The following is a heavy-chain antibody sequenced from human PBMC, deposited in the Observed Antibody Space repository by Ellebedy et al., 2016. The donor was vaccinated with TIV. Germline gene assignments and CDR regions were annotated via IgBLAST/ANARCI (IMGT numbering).Heavy chain of an antibody. Sequence: GESLKISCAASGFPFSSSWVHWVRQVPGKGLVWVARINGDGSNIGYADSVKGRFTISRDNAKSTLYLQMNSLRAEDTAVYYCARDPYNWNGTFDYWGQGTLVTVSS. CDR2: INGDGSNI. D-gene: IGHD1-20*01. CDR1: GFPFSSSW. CDR3: ARDPYNWNGTFDY. V-gene: IGHV3-74*01. J-gene: IGHJ4*02.